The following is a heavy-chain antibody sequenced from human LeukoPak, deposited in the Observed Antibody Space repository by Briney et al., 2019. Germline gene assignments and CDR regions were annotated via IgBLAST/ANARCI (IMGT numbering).Heavy chain of an antibody. Sequence: ASVKVSCKASGYTFTGYYMHWVRQAPGQGLEWMGWINPNSGGTNYAQKFQGRVTMTRDTSISTAYMELSRLRSDDTAVYYCARDYDILTGYLGFDYWGQGTLVTVSS. CDR1: GYTFTGYY. D-gene: IGHD3-9*01. CDR3: ARDYDILTGYLGFDY. J-gene: IGHJ4*02. V-gene: IGHV1-2*02. CDR2: INPNSGGT.